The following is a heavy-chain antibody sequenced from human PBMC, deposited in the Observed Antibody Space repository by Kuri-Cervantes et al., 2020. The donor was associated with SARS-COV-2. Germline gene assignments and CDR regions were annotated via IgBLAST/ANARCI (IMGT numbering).Heavy chain of an antibody. V-gene: IGHV3-7*01. CDR3: ARDHNDFWSGYYPLDY. J-gene: IGHJ4*02. Sequence: GGSLRLSCAVSGFTVSTNYMSWVRQAPGKGLEWVANIKQDGSEKYYVDSVKGRFTISRDNAKNSLYLQMNSLRAEDTAVYYCARDHNDFWSGYYPLDYWGQGTLVTVSS. CDR1: GFTVSTNY. D-gene: IGHD3-3*01. CDR2: IKQDGSEK.